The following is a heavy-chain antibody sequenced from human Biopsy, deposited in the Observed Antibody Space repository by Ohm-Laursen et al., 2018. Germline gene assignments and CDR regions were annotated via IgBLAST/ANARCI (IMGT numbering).Heavy chain of an antibody. V-gene: IGHV1-46*01. Sequence: PSVNVSCKISGYTFTSYYMHWVRQAPGQGLEWMGVMTPIPTYAQKFQGRLTLARDTSTSTVYMELSSLRSEDTAIYYCARRDSLDYWGQGTPVTVSS. CDR3: ARRDSLDY. CDR2: MTPIP. J-gene: IGHJ4*02. CDR1: GYTFTSYY.